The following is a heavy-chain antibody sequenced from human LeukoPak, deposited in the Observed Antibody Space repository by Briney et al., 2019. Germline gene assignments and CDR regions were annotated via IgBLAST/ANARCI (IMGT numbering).Heavy chain of an antibody. CDR1: GFTFSSYW. V-gene: IGHV3-74*01. D-gene: IGHD6-13*01. J-gene: IGHJ4*02. CDR3: ARGGTYSSSWYPFDY. CDR2: INSDGSST. Sequence: AGRSLRLSCAASGFTFSSYWMHWVRQAPGKGLVWVSRINSDGSSTSYADSVKGRFTISRDNAKNTLYLQMNSLRAEDTAVFYCARGGTYSSSWYPFDYWGQGTLVTVSS.